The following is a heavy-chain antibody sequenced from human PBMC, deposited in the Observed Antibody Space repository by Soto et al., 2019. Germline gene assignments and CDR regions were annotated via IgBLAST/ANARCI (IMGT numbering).Heavy chain of an antibody. CDR2: ISGSGGST. CDR3: AKDHKSGYFVTNYYGMDV. D-gene: IGHD3-3*01. Sequence: GGSLRLSCAASGFTFSSYAMSWVRQAPGKGLEWVSAISGSGGSTYYADSVKGRFTISRDNSKNTLYLQMNSLRAEDTAVYYCAKDHKSGYFVTNYYGMDVWGQGTTVTVYS. V-gene: IGHV3-23*01. J-gene: IGHJ6*02. CDR1: GFTFSSYA.